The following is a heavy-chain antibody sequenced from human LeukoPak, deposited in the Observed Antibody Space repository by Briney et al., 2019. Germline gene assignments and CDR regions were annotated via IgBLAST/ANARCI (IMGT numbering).Heavy chain of an antibody. D-gene: IGHD6-19*01. CDR1: GGSISSYY. V-gene: IGHV4-4*07. J-gene: IGHJ6*03. CDR2: IYTSGST. CDR3: AGEGFSAAGLYYYYYMDV. Sequence: SETLSLTCTVSGGSISSYYWSWIRQPAGKGLEWIGRIYTSGSTNYNPSLKSRVTISVDTSKNQFSLKLSSVTAADTAVYYCAGEGFSAAGLYYYYYMDVWGKGTTVTISS.